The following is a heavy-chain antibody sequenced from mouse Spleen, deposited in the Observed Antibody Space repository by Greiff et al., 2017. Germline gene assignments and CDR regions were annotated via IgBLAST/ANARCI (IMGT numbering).Heavy chain of an antibody. CDR3: TRGGIRSAMDY. V-gene: IGHV1-15*01. J-gene: IGHJ4*01. Sequence: QVQLQESGAELVRPGASVTLSCKASGYTFTDYEMHWVKQTPGQGLEWIGDIDPAAGGTAYNQKFKGKAILTADKSSSTAYMELRILTAEDAAVYYCTRGGIRSAMDYWGQGTSVTVSS. D-gene: IGHD2-4*01. CDR2: IDPAAGGT. CDR1: GYTFTDYE.